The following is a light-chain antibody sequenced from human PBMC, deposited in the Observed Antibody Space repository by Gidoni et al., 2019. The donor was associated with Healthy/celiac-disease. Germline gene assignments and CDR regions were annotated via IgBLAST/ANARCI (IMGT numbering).Light chain of an antibody. CDR2: AAS. CDR3: QQSYSTPPIT. Sequence: DIQLTQSPSSLSASVGDRVTITCRARQSISSYLNWYQQKPGKAPKLLIYAASSLQSGVPSRFSGSGSGTDVTLTISSLQPEDVATYYCQQSYSTPPITFGQGTRLEIK. CDR1: QSISSY. V-gene: IGKV1-39*01. J-gene: IGKJ5*01.